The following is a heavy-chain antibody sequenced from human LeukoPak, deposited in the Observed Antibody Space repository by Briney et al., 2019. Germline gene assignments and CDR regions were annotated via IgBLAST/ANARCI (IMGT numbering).Heavy chain of an antibody. Sequence: GGSLRLSCAASGFSFSTYAMSWVRQAPGKGLEWVSSISGSGSTTYYVDSVKGRFTISRDNSKNTLYLQMNSLRAEDTAVYYCARYGSYHYDSSGYFGYWGQGTLVTVSS. V-gene: IGHV3-23*01. J-gene: IGHJ4*02. CDR3: ARYGSYHYDSSGYFGY. D-gene: IGHD3-22*01. CDR1: GFSFSTYA. CDR2: ISGSGSTT.